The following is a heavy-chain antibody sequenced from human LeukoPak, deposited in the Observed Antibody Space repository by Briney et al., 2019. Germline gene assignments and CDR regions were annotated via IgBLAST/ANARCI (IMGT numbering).Heavy chain of an antibody. J-gene: IGHJ3*02. D-gene: IGHD2-2*01. Sequence: SETLSLTCTVSGGSISSSSYYWGWIRQPPGKGLEWIGSIYYSGSTYYNPSLKSRVTISVDTSKNQFSLKLSSVTAADTAVYYCARHTDPYCSSTSCYRFGAFDIWGQGTMVTVSS. CDR2: IYYSGST. CDR3: ARHTDPYCSSTSCYRFGAFDI. V-gene: IGHV4-39*01. CDR1: GGSISSSSYY.